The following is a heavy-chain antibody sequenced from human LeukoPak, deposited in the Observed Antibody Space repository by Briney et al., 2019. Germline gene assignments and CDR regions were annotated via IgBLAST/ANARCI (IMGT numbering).Heavy chain of an antibody. CDR3: ARGLGFLEMATIPESIADRGIDY. D-gene: IGHD5-24*01. CDR1: GGSFSGYY. CDR2: INHSGST. J-gene: IGHJ4*02. V-gene: IGHV4-34*01. Sequence: SETLSLTCAVYGGSFSGYYWSWIRQPPGKGLEWIGEINHSGSTNYNPSLKSRVTISVDTSKNQFSLKLSSVTAADTAVYYCARGLGFLEMATIPESIADRGIDYWAREPWSPSPQ.